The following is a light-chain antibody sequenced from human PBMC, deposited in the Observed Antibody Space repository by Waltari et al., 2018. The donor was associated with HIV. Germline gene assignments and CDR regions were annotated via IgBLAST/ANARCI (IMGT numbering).Light chain of an antibody. CDR2: VGAGGIVG. V-gene: IGLV9-49*01. CDR3: GADHGSGSNFVYV. J-gene: IGLJ1*01. Sequence: QPVLTQPPSASASLGASVILTCTLSSGYSNYKVAWYQQRPGKGPRFVMRVGAGGIVGSRGDGIPDRFSVLGSGLNRYLTIKNIQEEDEGDYHCGADHGSGSNFVYVFGTGTKVTVL. CDR1: SGYSNYK.